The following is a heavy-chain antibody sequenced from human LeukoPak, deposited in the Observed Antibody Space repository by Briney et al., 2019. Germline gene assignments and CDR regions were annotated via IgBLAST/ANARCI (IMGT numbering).Heavy chain of an antibody. CDR1: GGSFSSSSYY. CDR3: AIDGRGGIREAGIG. CDR2: LYYSGST. J-gene: IGHJ4*03. D-gene: IGHD1-14*01. V-gene: IGHV4-39*01. Sequence: SETVSLTCTVSGGSFSSSSYYWAWIRPPPGKGLEGIGSLYYSGSTYSNPSLKSRVTMSADTSKNQFSLKLGSVTAADTAVYSSAIDGRGGIREAGIGWGPGNPGSASS.